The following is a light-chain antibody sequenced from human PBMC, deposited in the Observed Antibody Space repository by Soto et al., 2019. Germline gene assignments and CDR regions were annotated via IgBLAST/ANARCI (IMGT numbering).Light chain of an antibody. J-gene: IGKJ1*01. Sequence: EIVMTQSPATLSVSPGDRATLGWRASQSVSSNLAWYQQKPGQAPRLLIYGASTRATGIPARFSGSGSGTEFTLTISSLQSEDFAVYYCQQYNNWPRTFGQGTKVDIK. CDR1: QSVSSN. V-gene: IGKV3-15*01. CDR3: QQYNNWPRT. CDR2: GAS.